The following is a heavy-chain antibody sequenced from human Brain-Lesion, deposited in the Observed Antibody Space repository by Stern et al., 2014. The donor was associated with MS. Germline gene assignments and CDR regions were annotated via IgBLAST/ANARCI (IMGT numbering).Heavy chain of an antibody. CDR2: IYTTGST. J-gene: IGHJ4*02. CDR3: ARDKEDTNMAFRYFDN. CDR1: GGSVGSGSYD. V-gene: IGHV4-61*02. D-gene: IGHD5-18*01. Sequence: QVQLQQSGPGLVKPSQTLSLTCTVSGGSVGSGSYDWSWIRQPAGKGLEWIGRIYTTGSTYYNPSPQRRVSISIDTSKNQFSLKLTSVTAADTAVYYCARDKEDTNMAFRYFDNWGQGTLVTVSS.